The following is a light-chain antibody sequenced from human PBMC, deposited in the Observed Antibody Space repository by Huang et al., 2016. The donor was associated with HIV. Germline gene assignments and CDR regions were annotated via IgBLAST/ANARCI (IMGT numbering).Light chain of an antibody. CDR3: QQYFSPPVT. V-gene: IGKV4-1*01. Sequence: DIVMTQSPDSLAVSLGERATINCKSSQSLLSGNNKNYLAWFQQKSGQPPKLLIYWASTQESGVPERFTGSGSRTDFTLTINSLQPEDVAVYYCQQYFSPPVTFGPGTKVHV. CDR2: WAS. J-gene: IGKJ3*01. CDR1: QSLLSGNNKNY.